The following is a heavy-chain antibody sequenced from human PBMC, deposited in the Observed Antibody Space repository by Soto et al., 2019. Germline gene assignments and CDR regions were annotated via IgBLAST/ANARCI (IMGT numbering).Heavy chain of an antibody. CDR2: IYYSGST. V-gene: IGHV4-59*01. CDR1: GGSISSYY. CDR3: AREKGRIVGPSGMAV. J-gene: IGHJ6*02. Sequence: QVQLQESGPGLVKPSETLSLTCTVSGGSISSYYWCWIRQPPGKGLEWIGYIYYSGSTHYNPSLKSRVTISVDTSKNQFSLKLSSVTAADTAVYYWAREKGRIVGPSGMAVWGQGTTVTVAS. D-gene: IGHD3-16*02.